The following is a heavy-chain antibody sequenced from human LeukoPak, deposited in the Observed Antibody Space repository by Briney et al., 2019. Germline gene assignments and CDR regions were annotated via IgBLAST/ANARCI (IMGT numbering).Heavy chain of an antibody. V-gene: IGHV4-59*08. Sequence: SETLSLTCTVSGGSISSYYWSWIRQPPGKGLEWIGYIYYSGGTNYNPSLKSRVTISVDTSKNQFSLKLSSVTAADTAVYYCARLAYCGGDCYLGGYFQHWGQGTLVTVSS. CDR1: GGSISSYY. J-gene: IGHJ1*01. D-gene: IGHD2-21*02. CDR2: IYYSGGT. CDR3: ARLAYCGGDCYLGGYFQH.